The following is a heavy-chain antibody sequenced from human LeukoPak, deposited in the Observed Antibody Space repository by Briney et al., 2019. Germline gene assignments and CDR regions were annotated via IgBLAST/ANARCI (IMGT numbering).Heavy chain of an antibody. V-gene: IGHV3-23*01. CDR3: AKDRSVFLYDSSGYYYVDYYYYGMDV. CDR1: GFTFSSYA. Sequence: PGGSLRLSCAASGFTFSSYAMSWVRQAPGKGLEWVSAISGSGGSTYYADSVKGRFTISRDNSKNTLYLQMNSLRAEDTAVYYCAKDRSVFLYDSSGYYYVDYYYYGMDVWGQGTTVTVSS. CDR2: ISGSGGST. J-gene: IGHJ6*02. D-gene: IGHD3-22*01.